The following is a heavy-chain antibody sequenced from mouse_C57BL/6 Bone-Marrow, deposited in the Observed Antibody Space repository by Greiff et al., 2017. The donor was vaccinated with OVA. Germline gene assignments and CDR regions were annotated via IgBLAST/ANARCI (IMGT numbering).Heavy chain of an antibody. CDR2: INPNNGGT. Sequence: VQLKESGPELVKPGASVKIPCKASGYTFTDYNMDWVKQSHGKSLEWIGDINPNNGGTIYNQKFKGKATLTVDKSSSTAYMELRSLTSEDTAVYYCARQLRLLAFAYWGQGTLVTVSA. V-gene: IGHV1-18*01. D-gene: IGHD3-2*02. J-gene: IGHJ3*01. CDR3: ARQLRLLAFAY. CDR1: GYTFTDYN.